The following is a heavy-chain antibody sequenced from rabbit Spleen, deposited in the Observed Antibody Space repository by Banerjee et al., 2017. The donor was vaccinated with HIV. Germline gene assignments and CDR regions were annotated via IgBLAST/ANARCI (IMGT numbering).Heavy chain of an antibody. CDR3: ARDTSTSFSTYGMDL. J-gene: IGHJ6*01. D-gene: IGHD1-1*01. CDR2: ISTGINGYT. CDR1: GFSFSGSYY. V-gene: IGHV1S45*01. Sequence: QEQLEESGGDLVKPEGSLTLTCKASGFSFSGSYYMCWVRQAPGKGLEWIACISTGINGYTYYASWAKGRFTISKTSSTTVTLQMTSLTAADTATYFCARDTSTSFSTYGMDLWGQGTLVTVS.